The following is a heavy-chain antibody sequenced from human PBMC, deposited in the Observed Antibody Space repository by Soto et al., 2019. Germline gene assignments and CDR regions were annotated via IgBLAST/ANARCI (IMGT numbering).Heavy chain of an antibody. D-gene: IGHD3-10*01. CDR3: ARDDNYGSGSYSPPFDY. CDR2: ISAYNGNT. CDR1: GYTFTSYG. J-gene: IGHJ4*02. Sequence: ASVKVSCKASGYTFTSYGISWVRQAPGQGLEWMGWISAYNGNTNYAQKLQGRVTMTTDTSTSTAYMELRSLRSDDTAVYYCARDDNYGSGSYSPPFDYWGQGTLVTVSS. V-gene: IGHV1-18*01.